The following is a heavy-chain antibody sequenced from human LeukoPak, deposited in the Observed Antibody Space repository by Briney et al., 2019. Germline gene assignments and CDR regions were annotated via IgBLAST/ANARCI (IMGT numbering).Heavy chain of an antibody. CDR3: ARDGLYGDDDAFDI. J-gene: IGHJ3*02. Sequence: SVKVSCKASGGTFSSYAISWVRQAPGQGLEWMGRIIPILGIANYAQKFQGRVTITADKSTSTAYMELSSLRSEDTAVYYCARDGLYGDDDAFDIWGQGTMVTVSS. CDR1: GGTFSSYA. CDR2: IIPILGIA. V-gene: IGHV1-69*04. D-gene: IGHD4-17*01.